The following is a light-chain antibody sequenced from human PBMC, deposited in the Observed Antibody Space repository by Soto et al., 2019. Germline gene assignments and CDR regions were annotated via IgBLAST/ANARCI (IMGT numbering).Light chain of an antibody. J-gene: IGLJ1*01. CDR1: SIDVGGSNH. Sequence: QSVLTQPASVSDSPGQSITISCTRTSIDVGGSNHVSWYQQHPGKAPKLMIYDVTNRPSGVSHRFSGSKSGSTASLTISGLQAEDEADYYCVSFTSSTTYVFGTGTKVTVL. V-gene: IGLV2-14*01. CDR2: DVT. CDR3: VSFTSSTTYV.